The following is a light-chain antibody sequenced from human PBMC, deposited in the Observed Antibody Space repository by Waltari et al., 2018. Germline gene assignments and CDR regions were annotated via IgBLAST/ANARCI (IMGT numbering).Light chain of an antibody. Sequence: QSALTQHAYESGSPGQSINTSCTGTSRDDWNYNRISLYQQHPGKDPKLMIYAVGQRPSGVSDRFSGFKSGDMASLTISSLQPEDEAEYFCSSYAGSSKRVFGGGTKVTVL. V-gene: IGLV2-23*02. CDR2: AVG. CDR3: SSYAGSSKRV. CDR1: SRDDWNYNR. J-gene: IGLJ2*01.